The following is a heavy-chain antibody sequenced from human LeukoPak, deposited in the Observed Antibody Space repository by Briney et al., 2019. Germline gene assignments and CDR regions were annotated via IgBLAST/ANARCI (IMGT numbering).Heavy chain of an antibody. D-gene: IGHD3-10*01. Sequence: GGSLRLSCAASGFTFSSYDMHWVRQATGKGLEWVSAIGTAGDTYYPGSVKGRFTISRENAKNSLYLQMNGLRAGDTAVYYCARSGSYGAFDIWGQGTMVTVSS. CDR3: ARSGSYGAFDI. J-gene: IGHJ3*02. V-gene: IGHV3-13*01. CDR1: GFTFSSYD. CDR2: IGTAGDT.